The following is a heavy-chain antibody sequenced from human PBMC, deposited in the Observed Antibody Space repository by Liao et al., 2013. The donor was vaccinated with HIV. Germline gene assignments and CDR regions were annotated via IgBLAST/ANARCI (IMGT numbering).Heavy chain of an antibody. J-gene: IGHJ2*01. Sequence: QVQLQQWGPGLEKPSQTLSLTCSVSGGSVSSDGLYYSWIRQPAGKGLEWIGRIGASGSTNYNPSLKSRVTMSVDTSKNHFSLKLRSVTAADTAVYYCARDWGSIVGARWYFDLWGRGTLVTVSS. CDR1: GGSVSSDGLY. V-gene: IGHV4-61*02. CDR3: ARDWGSIVGARWYFDL. D-gene: IGHD1-26*01. CDR2: IGASGST.